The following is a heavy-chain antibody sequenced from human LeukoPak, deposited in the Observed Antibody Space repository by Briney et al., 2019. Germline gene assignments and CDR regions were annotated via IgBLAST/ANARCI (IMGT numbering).Heavy chain of an antibody. V-gene: IGHV1-46*01. Sequence: ASVTVSCKASGYTFTSYYMHWVRQAPGQGLEWMGIINPSGGSTSYAQKFQGRVTMTRDTSITTAYMELSGLTSDDTAVYFCARPGCYDNGDYRGWCAYDYWGQGTLVTVSS. CDR1: GYTFTSYY. J-gene: IGHJ4*02. CDR3: ARPGCYDNGDYRGWCAYDY. D-gene: IGHD4-17*01. CDR2: INPSGGST.